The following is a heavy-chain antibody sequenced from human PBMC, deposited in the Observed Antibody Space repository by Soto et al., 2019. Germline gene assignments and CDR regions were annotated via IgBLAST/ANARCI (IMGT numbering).Heavy chain of an antibody. Sequence: SETLSLTCTVSGGSISSYYWSWIRQPPGKGLEWIGYIYYSGSTNYSPSLKSRVTISVDTSKNQFSLKLSSVTAADTAVYYCARIVGASFDYWGQGTLVTVSS. J-gene: IGHJ4*02. CDR2: IYYSGST. V-gene: IGHV4-59*01. CDR1: GGSISSYY. D-gene: IGHD1-26*01. CDR3: ARIVGASFDY.